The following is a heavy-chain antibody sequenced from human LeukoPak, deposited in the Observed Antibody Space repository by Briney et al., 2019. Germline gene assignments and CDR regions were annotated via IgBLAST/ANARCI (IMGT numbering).Heavy chain of an antibody. D-gene: IGHD1-26*01. J-gene: IGHJ3*02. CDR2: ISWNSGSI. CDR3: ARDSFGIVGAPSYAFDI. Sequence: GGSLRLSCAASGFTFDDYAMHWVRQAPGKGLEWVSGISWNSGSIGYADSVKGRFTISRDNAKNSLYLQMNSLRAEDTAVYYCARDSFGIVGAPSYAFDIWGQGTMVTVSS. CDR1: GFTFDDYA. V-gene: IGHV3-9*01.